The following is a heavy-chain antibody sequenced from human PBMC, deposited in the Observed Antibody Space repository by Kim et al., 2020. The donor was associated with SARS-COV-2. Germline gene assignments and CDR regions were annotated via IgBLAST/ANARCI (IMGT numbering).Heavy chain of an antibody. CDR3: ANSANTGWY. D-gene: IGHD5-18*01. J-gene: IGHJ2*01. CDR2: VLYSGST. V-gene: IGHV4-39*01. CDR1: GGSISTSSYY. Sequence: SETLSLTCAVSGGSISTSSYYWAWVRQSPGKGLEWIGSVLYSGSTYYNPSLRSRVTISVDTSKSQFSLRLSSGTAADTAVYYCANSANTGWY.